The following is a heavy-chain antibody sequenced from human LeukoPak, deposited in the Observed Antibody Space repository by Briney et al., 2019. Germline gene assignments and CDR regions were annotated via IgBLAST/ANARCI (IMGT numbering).Heavy chain of an antibody. D-gene: IGHD5-18*01. CDR1: GYSFASYW. Sequence: GESLKISCKGSGYSFASYWIGWARQMPGKGLEWMAIIFPGNSDTIYSPSLQGQVTISADKSISTAYLQWRGLKASDTAMYYCVRHNNYALDYWGQGTLVTVSS. V-gene: IGHV5-51*01. CDR3: VRHNNYALDY. CDR2: IFPGNSDT. J-gene: IGHJ4*02.